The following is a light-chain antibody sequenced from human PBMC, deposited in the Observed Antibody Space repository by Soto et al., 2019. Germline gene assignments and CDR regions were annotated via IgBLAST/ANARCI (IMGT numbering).Light chain of an antibody. CDR3: LLSYSGLGI. J-gene: IGLJ1*01. V-gene: IGLV7-46*01. Sequence: QAVVTQEPSLTVSPGATVTLTCGSSTGAVTSGHYPYWFQQKPGQAPRTLIYDTSNKHSWTPARFSGSLLGGKAALTLSGAQPEDEAEYHCLLSYSGLGIFGTGTKLNVL. CDR2: DTS. CDR1: TGAVTSGHY.